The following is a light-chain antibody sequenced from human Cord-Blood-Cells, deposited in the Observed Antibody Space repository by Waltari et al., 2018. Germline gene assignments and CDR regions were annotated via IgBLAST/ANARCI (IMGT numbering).Light chain of an antibody. V-gene: IGKV3-20*01. Sequence: EIVLTQSPGTLSLSPGERATLPCRASQSVSSSYLAWYQQKPGQAPRLLIYGASSRATGIPDRFSGSGSGTDFTLTISRLEPEDFEVYYCQQYGSSLWTFGQGTKVEIK. CDR1: QSVSSSY. J-gene: IGKJ1*01. CDR2: GAS. CDR3: QQYGSSLWT.